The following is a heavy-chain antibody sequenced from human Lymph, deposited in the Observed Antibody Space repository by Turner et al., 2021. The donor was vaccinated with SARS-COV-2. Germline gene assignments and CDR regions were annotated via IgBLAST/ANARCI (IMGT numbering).Heavy chain of an antibody. V-gene: IGHV1-69*10. Sequence: QAQLVQSGAGVRKRGASLKVSCQASVRTFRNHSISWVRQAPGQGPEQGVGGIPWLSPNTCAKKYPGKVTVTANKTTDTSYRKPYMQRSRDTSVYTAAYYCGGDGELGYYYYYCMDLWGQGTTVTVSS. CDR1: VRTFRNHS. CDR3: AYYCGGDGELGYYYYYCMDL. CDR2: GIPWLSPN. J-gene: IGHJ6*02. D-gene: IGHD3-10*01.